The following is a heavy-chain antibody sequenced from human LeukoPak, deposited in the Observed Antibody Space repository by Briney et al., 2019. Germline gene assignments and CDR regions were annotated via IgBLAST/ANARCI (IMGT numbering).Heavy chain of an antibody. CDR3: AKSGYYDSSGYLQTFDY. CDR2: INSDGSST. V-gene: IGHV3-74*01. J-gene: IGHJ4*02. Sequence: GGSLRLSCAASGFTFSSYWMHWVRQAPGKGLAWVSRINSDGSSTSYADSVKGRFTISRDNAKNTLYLQMNSLRAEDTAVYYCAKSGYYDSSGYLQTFDYWGQGTLVTVSS. CDR1: GFTFSSYW. D-gene: IGHD3-22*01.